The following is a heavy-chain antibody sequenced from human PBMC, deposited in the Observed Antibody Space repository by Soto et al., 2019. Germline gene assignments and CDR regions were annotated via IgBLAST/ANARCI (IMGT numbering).Heavy chain of an antibody. CDR1: GFTFSTYA. CDR3: RKRIIGRTWVEALEV. J-gene: IGHJ3*01. Sequence: PGGSLRLSCAASGFTFSTYAMSWVRQAPGKGLEWLSGISGGGDDIYFADSVMGRCTISRDDSKNTLYLQINSLRAEDSALYYLRKRIIGRTWVEALEVWGQGKLATASS. V-gene: IGHV3-23*01. CDR2: ISGGGDDI. D-gene: IGHD1-7*01.